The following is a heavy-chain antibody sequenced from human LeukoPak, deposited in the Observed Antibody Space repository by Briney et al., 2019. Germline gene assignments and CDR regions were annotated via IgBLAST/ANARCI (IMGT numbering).Heavy chain of an antibody. V-gene: IGHV3-74*01. Sequence: GGSLRLSCAASGFTFSSYWMHWVRQAPGKGLVWVSNINSDGSTTTYADSVKGRFTISRDNAENTLYLQMNSLRAEDTAVYYCARSFVDTAMEALYGTDVWGQGTTVTVSS. J-gene: IGHJ6*02. CDR2: INSDGSTT. CDR1: GFTFSSYW. D-gene: IGHD5-18*01. CDR3: ARSFVDTAMEALYGTDV.